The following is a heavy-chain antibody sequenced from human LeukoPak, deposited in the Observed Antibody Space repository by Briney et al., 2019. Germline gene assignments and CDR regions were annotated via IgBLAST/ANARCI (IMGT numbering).Heavy chain of an antibody. D-gene: IGHD3-10*01. J-gene: IGHJ6*03. V-gene: IGHV3-23*01. Sequence: GGSLRLSCAASGFTFSGYAMSWVRQAPGKGLEWVSAISGSGGSTYYADSVKGRFTISRDNSKNTLYLQMNSLRAEDTAVYYCAKMGRDYYYYYYMDVWGKGTTVTVSS. CDR2: ISGSGGST. CDR3: AKMGRDYYYYYYMDV. CDR1: GFTFSGYA.